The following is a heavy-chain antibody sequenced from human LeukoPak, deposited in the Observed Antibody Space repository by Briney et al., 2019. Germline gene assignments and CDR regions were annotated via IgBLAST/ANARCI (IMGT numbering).Heavy chain of an antibody. D-gene: IGHD2-15*01. Sequence: GGSLRLSCAASGFTFDDYAMHWVRQAPGKGLEWVSLISGEGGSTYYADSVKGRFTISRDNSKNSLYLQMNSLRTEDTALYYCAKDRPSAYGGYCSGGSCYGNWFDPWGQGTLVTVSS. CDR2: ISGEGGST. CDR1: GFTFDDYA. CDR3: AKDRPSAYGGYCSGGSCYGNWFDP. V-gene: IGHV3-43*02. J-gene: IGHJ5*02.